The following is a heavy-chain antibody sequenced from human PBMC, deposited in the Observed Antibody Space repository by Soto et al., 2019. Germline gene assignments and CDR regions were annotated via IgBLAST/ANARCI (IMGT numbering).Heavy chain of an antibody. CDR3: ARISGLPVDFDN. J-gene: IGHJ4*01. CDR1: GVSINSHY. D-gene: IGHD3-10*01. CDR2: SHHSGST. V-gene: IGHV4-59*11. Sequence: QVQLQESGPGLVNPSETLSLTCTVSGVSINSHYWSWIRQPPGKGLEWIGFSHHSGSTNYNPSLRSRVTISVDTSKNQFSLKLNSVTAADTAVYYCARISGLPVDFDNWGHGTLVTVSS.